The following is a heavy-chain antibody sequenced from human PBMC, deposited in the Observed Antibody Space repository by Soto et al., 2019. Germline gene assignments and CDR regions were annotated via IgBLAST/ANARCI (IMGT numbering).Heavy chain of an antibody. D-gene: IGHD6-13*01. V-gene: IGHV3-48*02. CDR1: VFTFSSYS. Sequence: EVQLVESGGGLVQPGVSLILSCASSVFTFSSYSMNWVRQAPGKGLEWVSYISSSSSTIYYADYVKCRLKLYRYNAKKSMYLKMNCLRDADTAVYFCARGTETSSSCPDYWGQGTLVTVSS. CDR2: ISSSSSTI. J-gene: IGHJ4*02. CDR3: ARGTETSSSCPDY.